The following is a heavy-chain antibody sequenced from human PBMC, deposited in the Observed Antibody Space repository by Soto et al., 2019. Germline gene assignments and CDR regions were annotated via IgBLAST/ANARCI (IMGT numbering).Heavy chain of an antibody. CDR2: ISGSGGST. CDR1: GFTFSSYA. J-gene: IGHJ6*02. Sequence: PGGSLRLSCAASGFTFSSYAMSWVRQAPGKGLEWVSAISGSGGSTYYADSVKGRFTISRDNSKNTLYLQMNSLRAEDTAVFYFARGLYDILTGYYSHGMDVWGQGTTVTVSS. V-gene: IGHV3-23*01. D-gene: IGHD3-9*01. CDR3: ARGLYDILTGYYSHGMDV.